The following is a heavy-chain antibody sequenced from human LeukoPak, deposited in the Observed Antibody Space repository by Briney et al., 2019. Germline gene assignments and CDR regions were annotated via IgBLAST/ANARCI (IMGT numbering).Heavy chain of an antibody. CDR3: ARDGSGWSRDY. V-gene: IGHV3-21*01. Sequence: GGSLRLSCAASGFNSSPCAMSWVRQAPGKGLEWVSTITAGTTHIYYADSVKGRFTTSRDDAKTSLYLQLSSLRTEDTAVYYCARDGSGWSRDYWGEGTLVTVSS. D-gene: IGHD6-13*01. J-gene: IGHJ4*02. CDR2: ITAGTTHI. CDR1: GFNSSPCA.